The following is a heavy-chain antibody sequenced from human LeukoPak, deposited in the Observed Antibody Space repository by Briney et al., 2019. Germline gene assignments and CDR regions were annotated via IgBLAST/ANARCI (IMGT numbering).Heavy chain of an antibody. V-gene: IGHV1-46*01. Sequence: GASVKVSCKASGYTFTSYYMHWVRQAPGQGLEWMGIINPSGGSTSYAQKLQGRVTMTTDTSTSTAYTELRSLRSDDTAVYYCARVPAAGPLHPFDYWGQGTLVTVSS. CDR2: INPSGGST. J-gene: IGHJ4*02. D-gene: IGHD6-13*01. CDR1: GYTFTSYY. CDR3: ARVPAAGPLHPFDY.